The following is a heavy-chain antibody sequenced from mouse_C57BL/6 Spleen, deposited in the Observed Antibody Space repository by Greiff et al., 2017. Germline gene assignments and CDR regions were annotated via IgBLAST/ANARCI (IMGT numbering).Heavy chain of an antibody. CDR2: VYHYNGGT. Sequence: VKLQQSGPVLVKPGPSVTISCTASGFTFTDYYMHWVKQSHGKSLEWIGLVYHYNGGTSYNQKFKGKATLTVDTSSSTAYMELNCLTSEDSAVYYCALGEFLSWFAYWGQGTLVTVSA. J-gene: IGHJ3*01. CDR3: ALGEFLSWFAY. V-gene: IGHV1-36*01. D-gene: IGHD4-1*01. CDR1: GFTFTDYY.